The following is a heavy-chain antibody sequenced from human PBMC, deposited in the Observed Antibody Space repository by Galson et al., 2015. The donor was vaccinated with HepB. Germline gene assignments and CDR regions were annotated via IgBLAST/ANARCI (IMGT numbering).Heavy chain of an antibody. V-gene: IGHV5-51*03. J-gene: IGHJ6*02. Sequence: QSGAEVKKPGESLKISCKGSGYSFTSYWIGWVRQMPGKGLEWMGIIYPGDSDTRYSPSFQGQVTISADKSISTAYLQWSSLKASDTAMYYCARRARFGENGGYYYGMDVWGQGTTVTVSS. CDR1: GYSFTSYW. D-gene: IGHD3-10*01. CDR2: IYPGDSDT. CDR3: ARRARFGENGGYYYGMDV.